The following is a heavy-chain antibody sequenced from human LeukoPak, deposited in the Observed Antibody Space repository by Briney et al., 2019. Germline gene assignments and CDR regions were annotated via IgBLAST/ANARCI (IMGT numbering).Heavy chain of an antibody. CDR3: AKGKGSSSSSIDW. CDR2: ISDSGGST. J-gene: IGHJ4*02. V-gene: IGHV3-23*01. Sequence: GGSLSLSCAASGFTFNTYAMNWVRQAPGKGLEWASAISDSGGSTYYADSVKGRFTISRDNSKNTVYLQIHRLRAEDTAVYYCAKGKGSSSSSIDWWGQGTLVTVSS. CDR1: GFTFNTYA. D-gene: IGHD2-15*01.